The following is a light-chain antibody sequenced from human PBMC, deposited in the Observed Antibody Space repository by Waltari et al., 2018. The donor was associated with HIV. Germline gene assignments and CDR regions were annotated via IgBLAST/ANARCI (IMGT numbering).Light chain of an antibody. J-gene: IGLJ1*01. CDR2: ENE. CDR3: GTWDTSLNTVV. V-gene: IGLV1-51*01. CDR1: SSNLGYNY. Sequence: SVLTQPPSMSAAPGQRVTISCSGSSSNLGYNYVSWYQQLPGTAPKLLIYENEKRPSAIPARCSASKSGTAASLAITGLQTGDEADYYCGTWDTSLNTVVFGSATKVSVL.